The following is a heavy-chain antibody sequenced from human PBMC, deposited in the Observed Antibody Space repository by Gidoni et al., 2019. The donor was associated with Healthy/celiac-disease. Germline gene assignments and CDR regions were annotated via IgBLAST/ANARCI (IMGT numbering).Heavy chain of an antibody. CDR2: ISYDGSNK. CDR1: GFTFSSYA. J-gene: IGHJ4*02. Sequence: QVQLVESGGGVVQPGRSLRLSCAASGFTFSSYAMHWVRQAPGKGLEWVAVISYDGSNKYYADSVKGRFTISRDNSKNTLYLQMNSLRAEDTAVYYCARDHSGSYSFDYWGQGTLVTVSS. CDR3: ARDHSGSYSFDY. V-gene: IGHV3-30*01. D-gene: IGHD1-26*01.